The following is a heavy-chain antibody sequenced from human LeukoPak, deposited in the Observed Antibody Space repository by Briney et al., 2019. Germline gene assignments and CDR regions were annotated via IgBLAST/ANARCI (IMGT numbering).Heavy chain of an antibody. CDR1: GFTFSSYW. V-gene: IGHV3-7*01. Sequence: GGSLRLSCAASGFTFSSYWMSWVRQAPGKGLEWVANIKQDGSEKYYVDSVKGRFTISRDNAKNSLYLQMNSLRAEDTAVYYCAREDIVVVVATYYFDYWGQGTLVTVSS. CDR2: IKQDGSEK. J-gene: IGHJ4*02. D-gene: IGHD2-15*01. CDR3: AREDIVVVVATYYFDY.